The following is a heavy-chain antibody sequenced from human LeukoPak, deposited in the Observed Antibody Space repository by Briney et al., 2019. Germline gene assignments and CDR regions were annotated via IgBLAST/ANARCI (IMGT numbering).Heavy chain of an antibody. CDR2: ISTSSSYI. D-gene: IGHD3-22*01. CDR1: GFTFSSYS. V-gene: IGHV3-21*01. CDR3: ARDTSTMIALYAFDI. J-gene: IGHJ3*02. Sequence: NPGGSLRLSCAASGFTFSSYSMNWLRQAPGKGLEWVSSISTSSSYIYYADSVKGRFTISRDNAKNSLYLQMSSLRAGDTAVYYCARDTSTMIALYAFDIWGQGTMVTVSS.